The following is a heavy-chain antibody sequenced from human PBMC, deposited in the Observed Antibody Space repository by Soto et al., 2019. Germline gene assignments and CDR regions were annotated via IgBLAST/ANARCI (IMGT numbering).Heavy chain of an antibody. CDR2: INGGYGNT. Sequence: QVQLVQSGAEEKKPGASVKVSCKASGYTFTSYAMHWVRQAPGQRLEWMGWINGGYGNTIYSQKFQGRVTITRDTSASPAYMEFSSLITEDTAVYYCARDFRGYGGGYYYYYGMDVWGQGTTVTVSS. V-gene: IGHV1-3*05. CDR3: ARDFRGYGGGYYYYYGMDV. J-gene: IGHJ6*02. CDR1: GYTFTSYA. D-gene: IGHD1-26*01.